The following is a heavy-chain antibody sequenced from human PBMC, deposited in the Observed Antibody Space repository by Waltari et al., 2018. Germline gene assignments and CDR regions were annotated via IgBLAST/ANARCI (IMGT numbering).Heavy chain of an antibody. V-gene: IGHV1-69*13. D-gene: IGHD6-13*01. CDR3: ARVKLGGTGAYYYYYGMDV. Sequence: QVQLVQSGAEVKKPGSSVKVSCKASGATFSSYAISWVRQAPGQGLEWMGGIIPIFGTANYAQKFQGRVTITADESTSTAYMELSSLRSEDTAVYYCARVKLGGTGAYYYYYGMDVWGQGTTVTVSS. CDR2: IIPIFGTA. J-gene: IGHJ6*02. CDR1: GATFSSYA.